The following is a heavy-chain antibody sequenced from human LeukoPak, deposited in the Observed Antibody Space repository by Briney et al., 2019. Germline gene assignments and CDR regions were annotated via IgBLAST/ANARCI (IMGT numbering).Heavy chain of an antibody. V-gene: IGHV4-31*03. D-gene: IGHD2-15*01. CDR3: ARAPYCSGGSCPWFDP. CDR1: GGSISSGGYY. CDR2: IYYSGST. Sequence: SETLSLPCTVSGGSISSGGYYWSWIRQHPGKVLEWIGYIYYSGSTYYNPSLKSRVTISLDTSKNQFSLKLSSVTAADTAVYYCARAPYCSGGSCPWFDPWGQGTLVTVSS. J-gene: IGHJ5*02.